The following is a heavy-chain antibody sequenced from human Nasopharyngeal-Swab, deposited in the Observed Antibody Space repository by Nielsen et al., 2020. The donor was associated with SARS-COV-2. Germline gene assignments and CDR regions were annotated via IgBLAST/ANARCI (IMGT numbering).Heavy chain of an antibody. CDR1: GFTFSSYA. CDR2: ISGSGGST. D-gene: IGHD3-10*01. J-gene: IGHJ5*02. Sequence: GESLKISCAASGFTFSSYAMSWVRQAPGKGLEWVSAISGSGGSTYYADSVKGRFTISRDNSKHTLYLQMNSLRAEDTAVYYCAGNMVRGVIFVRGFDPWGQGTLVTVSS. V-gene: IGHV3-23*01. CDR3: AGNMVRGVIFVRGFDP.